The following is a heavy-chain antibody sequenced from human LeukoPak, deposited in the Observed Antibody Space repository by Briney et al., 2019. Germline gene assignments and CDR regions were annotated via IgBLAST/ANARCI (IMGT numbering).Heavy chain of an antibody. CDR1: GGSFSGYY. V-gene: IGHV4-34*01. D-gene: IGHD3-10*01. J-gene: IGHJ5*02. CDR2: INHSGST. CDR3: ARVTITMVRGVRAPRHNWFDP. Sequence: SETLSLTCAVYGGSFSGYYWSWIRQPPGKGLEWIGEINHSGSTNYNPSLKRRVTISVDTSKNQFSLKLSSVTAADTAVYYCARVTITMVRGVRAPRHNWFDPWGQGTLVTVSS.